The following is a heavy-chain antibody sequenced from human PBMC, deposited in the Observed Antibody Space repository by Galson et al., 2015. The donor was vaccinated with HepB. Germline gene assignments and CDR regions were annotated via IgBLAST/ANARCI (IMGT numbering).Heavy chain of an antibody. J-gene: IGHJ3*02. Sequence: LSLTCAVYGGSFSGYYWSWIRQPPGKGLEWIGEINHSGSTNYNPSLKSRVTISVDTSKNQFSLKLSSVTAADTAVYYCARGRPRYYYDSSGIQRAAFDIWGQGTMVTVSS. CDR3: ARGRPRYYYDSSGIQRAAFDI. V-gene: IGHV4-34*01. CDR1: GGSFSGYY. CDR2: INHSGST. D-gene: IGHD3-22*01.